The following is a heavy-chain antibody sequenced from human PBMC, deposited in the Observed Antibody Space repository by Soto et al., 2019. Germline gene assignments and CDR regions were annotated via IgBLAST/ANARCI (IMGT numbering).Heavy chain of an antibody. J-gene: IGHJ5*02. V-gene: IGHV4-30-4*01. D-gene: IGHD2-2*01. Sequence: VQLQESGPGLVKPSQTLSLTCSVSGGSINTGDNYWSWIRQPPGTALEWIAYIYSSGSTYYSPSLQSRVTIAVDTAKYQFALNLRSVTAADTAVYYCARGAPVFCSGITCYVDWFDPWGQGTLVTVSA. CDR3: ARGAPVFCSGITCYVDWFDP. CDR1: GGSINTGDNY. CDR2: IYSSGST.